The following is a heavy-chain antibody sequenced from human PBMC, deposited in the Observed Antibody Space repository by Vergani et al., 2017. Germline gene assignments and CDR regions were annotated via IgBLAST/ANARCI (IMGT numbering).Heavy chain of an antibody. CDR3: TTSKRFLEWLPAIRLDY. Sequence: VQLVESGGGLVKPGGSLRLSCAASGFTFSNAWMSWVRQAPGKGLEWVGRIKSKTDGGTTDYAAPVKGRFTISRDDSKNTLYLQMNSLKTEDTAVYYCTTSKRFLEWLPAIRLDYWGQGTLVTVSS. D-gene: IGHD3-3*01. CDR2: IKSKTDGGTT. CDR1: GFTFSNAW. V-gene: IGHV3-15*01. J-gene: IGHJ4*02.